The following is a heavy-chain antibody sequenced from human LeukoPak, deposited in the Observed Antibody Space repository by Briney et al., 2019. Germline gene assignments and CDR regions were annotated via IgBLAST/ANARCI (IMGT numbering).Heavy chain of an antibody. D-gene: IGHD5-18*01. Sequence: GESLKISCKGSGYSFTSYWIAWVRQMPGKGLEWMGIIYPGDSDTRYSPSFQGQVTISADKSINTAYLQWSSLKASDTAMYYCARRVGGYSSYYYYYMDVWGKGTTVTVSS. V-gene: IGHV5-51*01. CDR1: GYSFTSYW. J-gene: IGHJ6*03. CDR2: IYPGDSDT. CDR3: ARRVGGYSSYYYYYMDV.